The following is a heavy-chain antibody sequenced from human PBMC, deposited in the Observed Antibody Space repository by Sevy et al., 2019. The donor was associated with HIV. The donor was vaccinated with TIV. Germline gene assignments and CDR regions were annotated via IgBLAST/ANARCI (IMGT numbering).Heavy chain of an antibody. CDR3: ARLNGFEPYSYYAPDV. Sequence: GESLKISCEGSGYSFNHYWIAWVRQIPGKGLEWMGIIYPGDPAPTYSPSFQGRVTISADKSINIAYLQWCRLRASDTAIYYCARLNGFEPYSYYAPDVWGQGTTVTVSS. D-gene: IGHD5-12*01. CDR2: IYPGDPAP. V-gene: IGHV5-51*01. CDR1: GYSFNHYW. J-gene: IGHJ6*02.